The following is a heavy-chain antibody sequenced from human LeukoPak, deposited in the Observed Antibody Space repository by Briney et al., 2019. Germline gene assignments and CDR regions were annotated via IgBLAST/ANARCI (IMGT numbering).Heavy chain of an antibody. J-gene: IGHJ4*02. D-gene: IGHD3-10*01. CDR2: ISSSSSYI. CDR1: GFTFSSYS. Sequence: GGSLRLSCAASGFTFSSYSMNWVRQAPGKGLEWVSSISSSSSYIYYADSVKGRFTIFRDNAKNSLYLQMNSLRAEDTAVYYCARGRITMVRGVMAFTAFDYWGQGTLVTVSS. CDR3: ARGRITMVRGVMAFTAFDY. V-gene: IGHV3-21*01.